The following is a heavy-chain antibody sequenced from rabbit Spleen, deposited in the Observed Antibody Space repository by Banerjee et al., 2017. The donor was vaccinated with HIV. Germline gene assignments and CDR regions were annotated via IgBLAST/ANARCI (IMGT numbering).Heavy chain of an antibody. J-gene: IGHJ4*01. Sequence: QSLEESGGDLVKPGASLTLTCTASGVSFSSSSYMCWVRQAPGKGLEWIGCVGSGATGNTYYASWVNGRFTISSHNAQKMLYLQLNSLTVADTATYFCARGGGLWGPGTLVTVS. V-gene: IGHV1S40*01. CDR1: GVSFSSSSY. CDR2: VGSGATGNT. CDR3: ARGGGL.